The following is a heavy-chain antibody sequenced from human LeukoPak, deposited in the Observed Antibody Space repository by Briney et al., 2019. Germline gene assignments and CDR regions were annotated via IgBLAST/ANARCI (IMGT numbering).Heavy chain of an antibody. CDR2: IYSGGST. D-gene: IGHD3-10*01. CDR3: ARGTRNGGRLMDV. J-gene: IGHJ6*03. Sequence: GGSLRLSCAASGFTVSSDYMSWVRQAPGKGLEWVSVIYSGGSTYYADSVKGRFTISRDNSKNTLYLQMNSLRAADTAVYYCARGTRNGGRLMDVWGKGTTVTVSS. CDR1: GFTVSSDY. V-gene: IGHV3-53*01.